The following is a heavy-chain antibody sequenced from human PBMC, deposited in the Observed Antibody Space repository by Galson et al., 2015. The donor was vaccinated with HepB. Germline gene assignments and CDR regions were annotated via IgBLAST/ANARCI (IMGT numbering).Heavy chain of an antibody. Sequence: SLRLSCAASGFTFSSYAMHWVRQAPGKGLEWVAVISYDGSNKYYADSVKGRFTISRDNSKNTLYLQMNSLRAEDTAVYYCARGKTIFGVVSGMDVWGQGTTVTVSS. J-gene: IGHJ6*02. V-gene: IGHV3-30-3*01. CDR2: ISYDGSNK. CDR1: GFTFSSYA. CDR3: ARGKTIFGVVSGMDV. D-gene: IGHD3-3*01.